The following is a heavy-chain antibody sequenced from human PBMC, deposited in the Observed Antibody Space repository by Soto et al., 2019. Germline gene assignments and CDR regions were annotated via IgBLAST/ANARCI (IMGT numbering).Heavy chain of an antibody. D-gene: IGHD1-26*01. J-gene: IGHJ4*02. CDR1: GFTCSNYG. CDR2: IKGDGSEK. V-gene: IGHV3-7*01. CDR3: ARDSRRVGATSDLDY. Sequence: EVQLVESGGGLVQPGGSLRLSCAASGFTCSNYGMSWVRQAPGQGLEWVANIKGDGSEKYYVDSMKGRFTISRDIAANSLYLQLNSLRVEDTALYYCARDSRRVGATSDLDYWGQGTLVTVSS.